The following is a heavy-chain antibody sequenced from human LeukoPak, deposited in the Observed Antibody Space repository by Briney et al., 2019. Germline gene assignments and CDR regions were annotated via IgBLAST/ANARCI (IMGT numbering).Heavy chain of an antibody. CDR2: IQSDGGNE. V-gene: IGHV3-30*02. Sequence: PGGSLRLSCAASGFIFSSHGMHWVRQAPGKGLEWVAFIQSDGGNEYYADSVKGRFTISRDNSKNTVHLQMNSLRAEDTAMYYCVRDGAHWDLDYWGQGTLVTVSS. J-gene: IGHJ4*02. CDR3: VRDGAHWDLDY. D-gene: IGHD7-27*01. CDR1: GFIFSSHG.